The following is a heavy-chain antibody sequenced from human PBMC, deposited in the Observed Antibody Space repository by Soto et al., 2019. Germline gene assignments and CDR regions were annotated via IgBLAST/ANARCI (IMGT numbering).Heavy chain of an antibody. CDR2: ILFDGRNE. D-gene: IGHD3-9*01. J-gene: IGHJ4*02. Sequence: QVQLEESGGGVVQPGRSLRLSCAASGFIFSNYAMHWVRQAPGKGLEWVALILFDGRNEYYADSVKGRFIISRDNSNNTLYLQMNSLRPEDTAVYYCAKDKPPNNDILSCYYSGFDYWGQGTLVTFSS. V-gene: IGHV3-30*18. CDR1: GFIFSNYA. CDR3: AKDKPPNNDILSCYYSGFDY.